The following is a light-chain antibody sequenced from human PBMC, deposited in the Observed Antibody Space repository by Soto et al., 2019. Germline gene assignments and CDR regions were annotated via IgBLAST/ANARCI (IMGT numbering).Light chain of an antibody. CDR1: QSISSY. J-gene: IGKJ4*01. CDR3: HQSYSTPLT. Sequence: DIQMTQSPSSLSASVGDRVTITCRASQSISSYLNWYQQKPGKAPKLLIYAASSLQSGVPSSFSGSGSGTDFTLTISSLQPEDFATYSCHQSYSTPLTFGGGTKVEIK. CDR2: AAS. V-gene: IGKV1-39*01.